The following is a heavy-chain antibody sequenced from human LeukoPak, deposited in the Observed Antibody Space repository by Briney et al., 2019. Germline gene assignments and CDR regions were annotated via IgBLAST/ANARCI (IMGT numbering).Heavy chain of an antibody. CDR2: ISYDGSNK. CDR1: GFTFSSYA. V-gene: IGHV3-30-3*01. J-gene: IGHJ4*02. D-gene: IGHD3-16*02. Sequence: GGSLRLSCAASGFTFSSYAMHWVRQAPGKGLECVAVISYDGSNKYYADSVKGRFTISRDNSKNTLYLQMNSLRAEDTAVYYCARDPTTIRLGELSFDYWGQGTLVTVSS. CDR3: ARDPTTIRLGELSFDY.